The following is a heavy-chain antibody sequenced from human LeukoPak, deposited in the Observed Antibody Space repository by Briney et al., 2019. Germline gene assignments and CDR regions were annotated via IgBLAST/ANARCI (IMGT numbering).Heavy chain of an antibody. CDR3: AKRGVVIRVILVGFHKEAYYFDS. V-gene: IGHV3-23*01. CDR1: GVTLSNYA. CDR2: ISGSGGKP. D-gene: IGHD3-22*01. Sequence: GGSLRLSCAVPGVTLSNYAMSWVRQAPGKGLEWVAGISGSGGKPNYADSVKGRFTISRDNPKNTLYLQMNSLRAEDTAVYFCAKRGVVIRVILVGFHKEAYYFDSWGQGALVTVSS. J-gene: IGHJ4*02.